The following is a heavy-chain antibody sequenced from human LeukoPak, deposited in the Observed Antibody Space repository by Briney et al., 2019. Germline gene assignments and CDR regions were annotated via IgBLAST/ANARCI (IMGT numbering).Heavy chain of an antibody. CDR2: MNPNSGNT. V-gene: IGHV1-8*01. D-gene: IGHD2-2*01. CDR3: ARDARSDDYYYDMDV. CDR1: GYTFISYD. Sequence: ASVKVSCKASGYTFISYDINWVRQATGQGLEWMGWMNPNSGNTGYAQKFQGRVTITRDTSASTAYMELISLRSEDTAVYYCARDARSDDYYYDMDVWGQGTTVTVSS. J-gene: IGHJ6*02.